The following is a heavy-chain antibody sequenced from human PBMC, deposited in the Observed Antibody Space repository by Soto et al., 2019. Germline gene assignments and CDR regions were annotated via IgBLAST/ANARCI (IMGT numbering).Heavy chain of an antibody. CDR1: GGTFSSYA. Sequence: VKVSCKASGGTFSSYAISWVRQAPGQGLEWMGGIIPIFGTANYAQKFQGRVTITADESTSTAYMELSSLRSEDTAVYYCGREGYCSSTSCYANPFYYYGMDVWGQGTTVTVSS. J-gene: IGHJ6*02. CDR3: GREGYCSSTSCYANPFYYYGMDV. D-gene: IGHD2-2*01. CDR2: IIPIFGTA. V-gene: IGHV1-69*13.